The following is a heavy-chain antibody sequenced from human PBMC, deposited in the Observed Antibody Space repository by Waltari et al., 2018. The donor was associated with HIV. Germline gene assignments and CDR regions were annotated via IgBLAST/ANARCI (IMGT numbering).Heavy chain of an antibody. CDR2: FDPEDGET. J-gene: IGHJ6*02. D-gene: IGHD6-13*01. V-gene: IGHV1-24*01. CDR1: GYTLTQLS. Sequence: QVQLVQSGAEVKKPGASVKVSCKVSGYTLTQLSIHWVRQGPGKGLEWMGRFDPEDGETIYTEKFQGRVTLTEDTSADTAYMELSGLRSEDTAVYYCATPILAAAAGTGYYGLDVWGQGTTVTVSS. CDR3: ATPILAAAAGTGYYGLDV.